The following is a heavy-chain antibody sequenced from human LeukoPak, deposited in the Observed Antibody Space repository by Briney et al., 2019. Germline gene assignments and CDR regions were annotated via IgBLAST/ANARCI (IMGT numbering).Heavy chain of an antibody. Sequence: SETLSLTCTVSGGSISSYYWSWIRQPPGKGLEWIGYIYYSGSTNYNPSLKSRVTISVDTSKNQFSLKLSSVTAADTAVYYCAGLIAVAASFDYWGQGTLVTVSS. J-gene: IGHJ4*02. V-gene: IGHV4-59*08. D-gene: IGHD6-19*01. CDR3: AGLIAVAASFDY. CDR2: IYYSGST. CDR1: GGSISSYY.